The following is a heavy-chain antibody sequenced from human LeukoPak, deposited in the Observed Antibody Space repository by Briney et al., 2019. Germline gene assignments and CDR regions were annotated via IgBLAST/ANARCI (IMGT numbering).Heavy chain of an antibody. J-gene: IGHJ4*02. D-gene: IGHD1-26*01. CDR2: IYYRGST. Sequence: SETLSLTCAVSGGPLTNYYWSWIRQPPGKGLEWIGFIYYRGSTNYNPSLESRVTISVDTSKNQFSLKLSSVTAADTAVYYCARAIGGSQAHFDYWGQGTLVTVSS. V-gene: IGHV4-59*01. CDR3: ARAIGGSQAHFDY. CDR1: GGPLTNYY.